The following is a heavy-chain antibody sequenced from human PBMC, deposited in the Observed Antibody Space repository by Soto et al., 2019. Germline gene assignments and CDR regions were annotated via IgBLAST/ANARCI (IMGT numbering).Heavy chain of an antibody. CDR2: MYYSVST. V-gene: IGHV4-39*01. J-gene: IGHJ4*02. CDR3: ARWYGSEVFDY. CDR1: GGSISSSSYY. Sequence: QLQLQESGPGLVKPSETLSLTCTVSGGSISSSSYYWGWIRQPPGKRLEWIGGMYYSVSTYFNPSIKSRVPISVDTSKNQFSLKLSSVTAADTAVYYCARWYGSEVFDYWGQGTLVTVSS. D-gene: IGHD3-10*01.